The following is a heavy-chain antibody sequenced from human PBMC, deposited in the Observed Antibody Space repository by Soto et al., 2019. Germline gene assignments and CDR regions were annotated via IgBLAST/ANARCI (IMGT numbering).Heavy chain of an antibody. CDR3: ARGGDLYCSGGSCYSWFDP. CDR2: INPNSGGT. V-gene: IGHV1-2*04. J-gene: IGHJ5*02. Sequence: QVQLVQSGAEVKKPGASVKVSCKASGYTFTAYYMHWVRQAPGQGLEWMGWINPNSGGTNYAQKFQGWVTMTRDTSISTAYMELSRLRSDDTAVYYCARGGDLYCSGGSCYSWFDPWGQGTLVTVSS. CDR1: GYTFTAYY. D-gene: IGHD2-15*01.